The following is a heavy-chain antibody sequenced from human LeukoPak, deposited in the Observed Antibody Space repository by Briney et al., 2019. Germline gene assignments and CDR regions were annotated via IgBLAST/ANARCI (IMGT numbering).Heavy chain of an antibody. CDR3: ATGYSACDFVDY. CDR1: GFTFDDFT. J-gene: IGHJ4*02. V-gene: IGHV3-43*01. Sequence: GGSLRLSCVASGFTFDDFTMYWVRQAPGKGLEWVSLINGDGDATYYADSVKGRFTISRDNSKNSLHLQMKSLRSEDSALYYCATGYSACDFVDYWGQGTLVTVSS. CDR2: INGDGDAT. D-gene: IGHD5-12*01.